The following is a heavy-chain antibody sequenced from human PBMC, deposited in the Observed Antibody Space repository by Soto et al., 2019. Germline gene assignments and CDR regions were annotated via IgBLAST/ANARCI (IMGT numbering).Heavy chain of an antibody. Sequence: QVHLVQSGAEVKTPGSSVKVSCKASGGTFSSFLMGWVRQAPGQGLEWMGGIIPVFGRATYAQKFQGRVSITADESTSTVYRELSGLKSEDTAVYYCILDCTSMSCYGYLGVDVWGQGTTVTVSS. CDR1: GGTFSSFL. CDR2: IIPVFGRA. J-gene: IGHJ6*02. D-gene: IGHD2-2*01. CDR3: ILDCTSMSCYGYLGVDV. V-gene: IGHV1-69*01.